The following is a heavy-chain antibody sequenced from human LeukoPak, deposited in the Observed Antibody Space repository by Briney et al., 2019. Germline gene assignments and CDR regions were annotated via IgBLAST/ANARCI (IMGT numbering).Heavy chain of an antibody. Sequence: ASVKVSCKASGYTFTSYYMHWVRQAPGQGLEWMGIINPSGGSTSYAQKFQGRVTMTRDTSTSTVYMELSSLRSEDTAVYYCATAESGYENNELCAFDIWGQGTMVTVSS. CDR1: GYTFTSYY. D-gene: IGHD5-12*01. CDR3: ATAESGYENNELCAFDI. CDR2: INPSGGST. V-gene: IGHV1-46*01. J-gene: IGHJ3*02.